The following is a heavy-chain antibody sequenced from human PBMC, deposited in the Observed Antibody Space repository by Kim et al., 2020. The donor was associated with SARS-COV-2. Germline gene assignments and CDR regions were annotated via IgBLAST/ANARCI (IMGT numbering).Heavy chain of an antibody. Sequence: GGSLRLSCAASGFTFSASVMRWVRQAPGKGLQWVSTVTESGDGTIYADSVKGRFTISRDNSKNTLYLKMNSLRTEDTAVYYCAKDHQWSFDYWGQGSLVTVSS. D-gene: IGHD2-8*01. CDR2: VTESGDGT. V-gene: IGHV3-23*01. CDR3: AKDHQWSFDY. CDR1: GFTFSASV. J-gene: IGHJ4*02.